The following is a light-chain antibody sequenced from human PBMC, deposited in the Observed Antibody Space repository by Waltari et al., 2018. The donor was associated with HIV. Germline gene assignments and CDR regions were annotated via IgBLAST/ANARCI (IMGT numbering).Light chain of an antibody. Sequence: QSGLRQPPSTSRPPGQRVVISCSGSSSNVGKNYVSWFQQLPGAAPRLLIYGNDRRPSGVPDRFTAAKSGTSASLVISGLRSDDEADYFCASWDDALSSWLFGGGTKLTVL. CDR1: SSNVGKNY. CDR3: ASWDDALSSWL. CDR2: GND. V-gene: IGLV1-47*01. J-gene: IGLJ6*01.